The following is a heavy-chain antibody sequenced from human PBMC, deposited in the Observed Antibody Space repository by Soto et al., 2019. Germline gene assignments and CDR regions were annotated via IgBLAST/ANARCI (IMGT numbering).Heavy chain of an antibody. CDR3: ARPHGGYCDSSGYYHMNYYYGMDV. D-gene: IGHD3-22*01. CDR1: GGTFSSYA. V-gene: IGHV1-69*06. Sequence: GASVKVSCKASGGTFSSYAISWVRQAPGQGLEWMGGIIPIFGTANYAQKFQGRVTITADKSTSTAYMELSSLRSEDTAVYYCARPHGGYCDSSGYYHMNYYYGMDVWGQGTTVTVSS. J-gene: IGHJ6*02. CDR2: IIPIFGTA.